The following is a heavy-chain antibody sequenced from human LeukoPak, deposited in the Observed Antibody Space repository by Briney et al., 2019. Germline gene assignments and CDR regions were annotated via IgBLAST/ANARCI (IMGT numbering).Heavy chain of an antibody. CDR2: ITNSGGST. CDR1: GFSFSSYA. V-gene: IGHV3-23*01. D-gene: IGHD3-10*01. CDR3: AKRFSYGSGSFDY. J-gene: IGHJ4*02. Sequence: GGSLRLSCAASGFSFSSYAMSWARQAPGKGLEWVSAITNSGGSTYYADSVKGRFTISRDNPKNTLYLQMNSLTAEDTAVYYCAKRFSYGSGSFDYWGQGTLVTVSS.